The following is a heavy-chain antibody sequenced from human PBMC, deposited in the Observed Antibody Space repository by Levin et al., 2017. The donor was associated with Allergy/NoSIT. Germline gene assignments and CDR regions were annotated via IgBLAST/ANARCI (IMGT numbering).Heavy chain of an antibody. J-gene: IGHJ4*02. D-gene: IGHD6-19*01. V-gene: IGHV3-30*04. CDR2: ISDDGSNK. CDR1: GFTSSSYA. Sequence: PGESLKISCAASGFTSSSYAMQWVRQAPGKGLELVGVISDDGSNKYYADSVKGRFTISRDNSKNTLYLQMNSLRAEDTAVYFCARAFLAGTGGDYWGQGTLVTVSS. CDR3: ARAFLAGTGGDY.